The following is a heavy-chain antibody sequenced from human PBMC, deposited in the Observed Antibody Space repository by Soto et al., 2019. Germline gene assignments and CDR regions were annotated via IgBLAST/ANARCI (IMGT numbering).Heavy chain of an antibody. Sequence: PGESLKISCKGSGYSFTSYWISWVRQMPGKGLEWMGRIDPSDSYVNYNPSFQGHVTFSADKSISTAYLQWSSLKASDTAIYYCGRVRVDKAEGWFDPWGQGTLVTVSS. J-gene: IGHJ5*02. CDR3: GRVRVDKAEGWFDP. D-gene: IGHD5-18*01. CDR2: IDPSDSYV. CDR1: GYSFTSYW. V-gene: IGHV5-10-1*01.